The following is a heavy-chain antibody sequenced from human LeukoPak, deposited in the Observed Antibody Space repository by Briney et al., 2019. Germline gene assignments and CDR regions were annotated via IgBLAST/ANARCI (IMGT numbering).Heavy chain of an antibody. CDR3: ARAKWERPFDY. CDR2: INAGNGNT. Sequence: GASVKVSCKASRYTLTSYAMHWVRQAPGQRLEWMGWINAGNGNTKYSQKFQGRVTITRDTSASTAYMELSSLRSEDTAVYYCARAKWERPFDYWGQGTLVTVSS. CDR1: RYTLTSYA. V-gene: IGHV1-3*01. J-gene: IGHJ4*02. D-gene: IGHD1-26*01.